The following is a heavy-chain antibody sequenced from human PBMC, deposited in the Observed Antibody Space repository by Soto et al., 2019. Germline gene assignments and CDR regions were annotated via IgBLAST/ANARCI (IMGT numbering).Heavy chain of an antibody. Sequence: SETLSLTCAVYGGSFSGYYWSWIRQPPGKGLEWIGEINHSGSTNYNPSLKSRVTISVDTSKNQFSLKLSSVTAADTAVYYCARASTVTTSRGIDYWGQGTLVTVSS. CDR3: ARASTVTTSRGIDY. CDR2: INHSGST. D-gene: IGHD4-17*01. CDR1: GGSFSGYY. J-gene: IGHJ4*02. V-gene: IGHV4-34*01.